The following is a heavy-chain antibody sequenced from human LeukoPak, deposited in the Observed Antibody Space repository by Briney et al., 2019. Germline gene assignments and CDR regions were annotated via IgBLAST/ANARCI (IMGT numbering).Heavy chain of an antibody. Sequence: PGGSLRLSCAASGFTFSSYAMSWVRQAPGKGLEWVSAISGSGGSTYYADSVKGRFTISRDKSKNTLYLQTNSLRAEDTAVYYCARSRDSSGWYPFQHWGQGTLVTVSS. CDR2: ISGSGGST. V-gene: IGHV3-23*01. D-gene: IGHD6-19*01. CDR1: GFTFSSYA. J-gene: IGHJ1*01. CDR3: ARSRDSSGWYPFQH.